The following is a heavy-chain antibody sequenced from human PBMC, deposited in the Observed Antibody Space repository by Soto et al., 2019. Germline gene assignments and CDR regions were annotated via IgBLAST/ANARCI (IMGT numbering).Heavy chain of an antibody. CDR2: ISGTGRVT. Sequence: EVQLLESGGGLVQPGGSLKLSCAASEFTFSSYAMSWVRQAPGKGLEWVSGISGTGRVTNYAESVKGRFTISRDNPKNPLYLQMNSLRAEDTAVYYCAKDVHYDIVTGIEYFHHWGQGTLVTVSS. CDR1: EFTFSSYA. D-gene: IGHD3-9*01. J-gene: IGHJ1*01. CDR3: AKDVHYDIVTGIEYFHH. V-gene: IGHV3-23*01.